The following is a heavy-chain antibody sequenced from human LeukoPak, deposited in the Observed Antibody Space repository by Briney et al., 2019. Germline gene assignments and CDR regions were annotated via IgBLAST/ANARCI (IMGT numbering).Heavy chain of an antibody. CDR1: RYTFSKYA. V-gene: IGHV3-23*01. CDR2: ISDNGRRT. D-gene: IGHD3-10*02. J-gene: IGHJ4*02. CDR3: AKDVRGGDPNFEPTDH. Sequence: HPGGSLRLSCAASRYTFSKYAMSWVRQAPGKGLEWVSTISDNGRRTYYADSVKGRFTISRDNSKNTLNLQMNSLRAEDTAVYYCAKDVRGGDPNFEPTDHWGQGTLVIVSS.